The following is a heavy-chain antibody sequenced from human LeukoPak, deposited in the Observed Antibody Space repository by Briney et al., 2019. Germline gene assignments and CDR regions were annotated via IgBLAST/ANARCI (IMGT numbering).Heavy chain of an antibody. J-gene: IGHJ4*02. D-gene: IGHD3-10*01. CDR2: IYYSGST. V-gene: IGHV4-59*01. CDR3: ARSGGWFGEFKDY. Sequence: AETLSLTCTVSGGSISSYYWSWIRQPPGKGLEWIGYIYYSGSTNYNPSLKSRVTISVDTSKNQFSLKLSSVTAADTAVYYCARSGGWFGEFKDYWGQGTLVTVSS. CDR1: GGSISSYY.